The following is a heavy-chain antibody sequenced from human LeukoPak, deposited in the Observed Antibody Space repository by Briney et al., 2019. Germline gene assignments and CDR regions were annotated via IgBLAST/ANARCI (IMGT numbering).Heavy chain of an antibody. CDR2: INNDGSST. D-gene: IGHD3-3*01. CDR3: GRDPILGNEGGYYMDV. CDR1: GFSFDSHW. Sequence: GGSLRLSCAASGFSFDSHWMHWVRHGPDEALVWLSRINNDGSSTSHADSVRGRFTISRDNFRNVLYLQMDSLGAEDTAVYYCGRDPILGNEGGYYMDVWGKGTKVTVSS. J-gene: IGHJ6*03. V-gene: IGHV3-74*01.